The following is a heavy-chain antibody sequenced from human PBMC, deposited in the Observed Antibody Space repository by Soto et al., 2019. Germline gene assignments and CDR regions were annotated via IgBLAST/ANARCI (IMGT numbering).Heavy chain of an antibody. V-gene: IGHV3-30*18. CDR2: ISSDGSNN. J-gene: IGHJ4*02. CDR3: AKESLWGSSGYYYGVFGY. D-gene: IGHD3-22*01. Sequence: QVQLVESGGGVVQPGRSLRLSCAASGFTFSSYGMHWVRQAPGKGLEWVAVISSDGSNNYYADSVKGRFTISRDNSKNTLYLQMNSLRAEDTAVYYCAKESLWGSSGYYYGVFGYWGQGTLVTVSS. CDR1: GFTFSSYG.